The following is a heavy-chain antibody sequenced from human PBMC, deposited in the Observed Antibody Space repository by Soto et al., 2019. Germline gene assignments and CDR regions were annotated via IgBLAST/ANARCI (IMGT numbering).Heavy chain of an antibody. V-gene: IGHV5-10-1*01. D-gene: IGHD3-22*01. CDR1: GYSFAGYW. J-gene: IGHJ4*02. CDR2: IDPSDSQT. Sequence: GESLKISCKGSGYSFAGYWITWVRQKPGKGLEWMGRIDPSDSQTYYSPSFRGHVTISVTKSITTVFLQWSSLRASDTAMYYCARQIYDSDTGPNFQYYFDSWGKGTPGTVSS. CDR3: ARQIYDSDTGPNFQYYFDS.